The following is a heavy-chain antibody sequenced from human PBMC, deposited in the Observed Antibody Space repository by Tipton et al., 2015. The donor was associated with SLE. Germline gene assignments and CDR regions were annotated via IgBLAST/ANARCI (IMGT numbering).Heavy chain of an antibody. CDR1: GGSISSSGYY. Sequence: LRLSCTVSGGSISSSGYYWGWIRQPPGKGLEWIGSIYYSGSTYYNPSLKSRVSISVDTSKNQFSLKLSSVTAADTAVYYCARIGQWLVQGYFDLWGRGTLVTVSS. J-gene: IGHJ2*01. D-gene: IGHD6-19*01. CDR2: IYYSGST. V-gene: IGHV4-39*01. CDR3: ARIGQWLVQGYFDL.